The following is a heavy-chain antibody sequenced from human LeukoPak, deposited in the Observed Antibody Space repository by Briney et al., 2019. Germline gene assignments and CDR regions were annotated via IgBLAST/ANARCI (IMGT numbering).Heavy chain of an antibody. CDR3: ARGNRDFWSGYQKYYFDY. D-gene: IGHD3-3*01. J-gene: IGHJ4*02. V-gene: IGHV1-2*02. Sequence: GASVKVSCKASGYTFTGYYMHWVRQAPGQGLEWMGWINPNSGGTNYAQKFQGRVTMTRDTSISTAYMELSRLRSDDTAVYYCARGNRDFWSGYQKYYFDYWGQGTLVTVSS. CDR1: GYTFTGYY. CDR2: INPNSGGT.